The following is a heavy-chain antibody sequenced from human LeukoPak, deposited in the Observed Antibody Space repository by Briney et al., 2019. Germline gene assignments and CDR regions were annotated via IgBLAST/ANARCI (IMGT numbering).Heavy chain of an antibody. J-gene: IGHJ6*03. V-gene: IGHV3-30*04. D-gene: IGHD4-11*01. CDR2: ISYDGSNK. CDR3: ARDAATGSLGYYYYMDV. CDR1: GFTFSSYA. Sequence: GGSLRLSCAASGFTFSSYAMHWVRQAPGKGLEWVAVISYDGSNKYYADSVKGRFTISRDNSKNTLYLQMDSLGAEDTAVYYCARDAATGSLGYYYYMDVWGKGTTVTVSS.